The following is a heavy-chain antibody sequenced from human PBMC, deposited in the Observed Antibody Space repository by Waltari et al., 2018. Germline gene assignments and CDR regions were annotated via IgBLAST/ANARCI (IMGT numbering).Heavy chain of an antibody. CDR1: GYTFTGSS. V-gene: IGHV1-2*06. J-gene: IGHJ3*02. CDR2: VNPNSGGT. Sequence: QVQLVQSGAEVKKPGASVTVSCQASGYTFTGSSMHWVRRAPGQGLEWMGRVNPNSGGTNYAQKFQGRVTMTRDTSISTAYMELSRLRSDDTAVYYCARPRYDSSGYYDAFDIWGQGTMVTVSS. CDR3: ARPRYDSSGYYDAFDI. D-gene: IGHD3-22*01.